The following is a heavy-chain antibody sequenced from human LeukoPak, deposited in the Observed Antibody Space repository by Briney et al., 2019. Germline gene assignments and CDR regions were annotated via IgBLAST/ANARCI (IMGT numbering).Heavy chain of an antibody. V-gene: IGHV3-23*01. CDR3: AKDNSGSYEVFDY. Sequence: GGSLRLSCAASGSTFSSYAMSWVRQAPGKGLEWVSAISGSGGSTYYADSVKGRFTISRDNSKNTLYLQMNSLRAEDTAVYYCAKDNSGSYEVFDYWGQGTLVTVSS. J-gene: IGHJ4*02. D-gene: IGHD1-26*01. CDR2: ISGSGGST. CDR1: GSTFSSYA.